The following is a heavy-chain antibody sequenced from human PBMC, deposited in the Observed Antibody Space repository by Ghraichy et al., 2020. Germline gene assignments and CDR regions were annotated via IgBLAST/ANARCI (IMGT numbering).Heavy chain of an antibody. V-gene: IGHV1-18*04. D-gene: IGHD1-26*01. J-gene: IGHJ5*02. CDR2: ISAYNGNT. CDR3: ARTTIIVGATTGWFDP. Sequence: ASVKVSCKASGYTFTSHGISWVRQAPGQGLEWMGWISAYNGNTNYAQKLQGRVTMTTDTSTSTAYMELRSLRSDDTAVYYCARTTIIVGATTGWFDPWGQGTLVTVSS. CDR1: GYTFTSHG.